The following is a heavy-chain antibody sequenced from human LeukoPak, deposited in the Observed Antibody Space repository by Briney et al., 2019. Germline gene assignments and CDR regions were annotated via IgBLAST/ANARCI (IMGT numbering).Heavy chain of an antibody. Sequence: SETLSLTCTVSGGSISSSSYYWGWIRQPPGKGLEWIGSIYKSGSTFYNPSLKSRVIISVDTSRNQFSLKLNSVSAADTAVHYCARSLSVAGLTWGQGTLVTVSS. V-gene: IGHV4-39*01. CDR2: IYKSGST. D-gene: IGHD6-19*01. CDR1: GGSISSSSYY. CDR3: ARSLSVAGLT. J-gene: IGHJ5*02.